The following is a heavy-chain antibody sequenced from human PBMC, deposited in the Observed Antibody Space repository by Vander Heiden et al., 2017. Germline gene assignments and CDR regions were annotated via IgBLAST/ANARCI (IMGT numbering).Heavy chain of an antibody. CDR1: GYTFSNYN. J-gene: IGHJ4*02. CDR2: INVGNGDT. CDR3: ARRINTCFDF. V-gene: IGHV1-3*01. Sequence: QVQLVQSGAEVKKPGASVRVSCKACGYTFSNYNIHWVRQAPGQRLEWMGWINVGNGDTKYSQEIQGRVTITRDTSASTAYMELSSLRSEDTAVYYCARRINTCFDFWGQGTLVTVSS.